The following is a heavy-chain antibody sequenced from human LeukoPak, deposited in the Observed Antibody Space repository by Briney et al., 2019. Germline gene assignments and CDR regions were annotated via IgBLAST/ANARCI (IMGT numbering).Heavy chain of an antibody. CDR2: IYSSGSA. V-gene: IGHV4-59*01. CDR1: GASINNNF. CDR3: ARVVGFYDSSAFDL. Sequence: SETLSLTCTVSGASINNNFWTWIRQPPGKGLEWIGYIYSSGSANYNPSLNSRVTMSIDTSKNQFSLRLSSVTAADTAVYYCARVVGFYDSSAFDLWGQGTLVTVSS. J-gene: IGHJ5*02. D-gene: IGHD3-22*01.